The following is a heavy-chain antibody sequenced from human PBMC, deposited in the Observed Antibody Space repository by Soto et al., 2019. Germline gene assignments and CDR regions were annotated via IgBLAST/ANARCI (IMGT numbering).Heavy chain of an antibody. Sequence: GGSLRLSCAASGFTLSTYSMNWVRQAPGKGLEWVSYISSSSSTIYYADSVKGRFTISRDNAKNSLYLQMNSLRAEDMAVYYCARGNEGELLLSTCFDYWRQGTLVTVSS. CDR3: ARGNEGELLLSTCFDY. D-gene: IGHD2-2*01. CDR1: GFTLSTYS. V-gene: IGHV3-48*01. CDR2: ISSSSSTI. J-gene: IGHJ4*02.